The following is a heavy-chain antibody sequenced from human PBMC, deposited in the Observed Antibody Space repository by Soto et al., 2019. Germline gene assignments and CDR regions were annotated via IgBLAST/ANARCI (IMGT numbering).Heavy chain of an antibody. CDR1: SNTFANYW. V-gene: IGHV5-51*01. CDR2: ISPGDSDT. J-gene: IGHJ5*02. CDR3: GRGVVAATAGGWLPP. Sequence: PGESLKISCMGSSNTFANYWVAWVRQMSGKGLEWMGSISPGDSDTRYSPSFQGQVTISVDKSISTAYLQRGSLKASDTAIYYCGRGVVAATAGGWLPPGGQETLVTVPS. D-gene: IGHD2-15*01.